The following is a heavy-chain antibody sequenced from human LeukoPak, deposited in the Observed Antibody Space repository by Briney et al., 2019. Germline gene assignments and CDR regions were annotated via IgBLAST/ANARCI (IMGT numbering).Heavy chain of an antibody. CDR1: GFTFSSSS. V-gene: IGHV3-7*03. CDR3: ARDPSYGALDF. J-gene: IGHJ4*02. D-gene: IGHD4-17*01. CDR2: IKSDGSEK. Sequence: GGSLRLSCAVSGFTFSSSSMTCVRQAPGKGLEWVANIKSDGSEKYYVDSVKGRFTISRDKAKNSLYLQMNSLRAEDTAVYYCARDPSYGALDFWGQGTQVTVSS.